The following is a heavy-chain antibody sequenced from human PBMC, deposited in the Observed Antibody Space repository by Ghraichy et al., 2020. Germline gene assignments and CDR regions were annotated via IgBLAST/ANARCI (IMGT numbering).Heavy chain of an antibody. J-gene: IGHJ3*01. D-gene: IGHD3-16*01. Sequence: SETLSLTCTVAAGSINSAGYKWLWIRQLPGNGLEWIGYIYYSGSTYYNSSLQSRVTISIDTSKNQFSLNLASVSAVDTARSYCARLAFEAHDGLDVWGQGTMVTVSS. V-gene: IGHV4-31*03. CDR1: AGSINSAGYK. CDR3: ARLAFEAHDGLDV. CDR2: IYYSGST.